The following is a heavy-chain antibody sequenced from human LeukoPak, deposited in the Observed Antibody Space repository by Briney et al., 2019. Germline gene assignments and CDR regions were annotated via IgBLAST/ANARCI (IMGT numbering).Heavy chain of an antibody. V-gene: IGHV1-8*01. CDR1: GYSFTNYD. Sequence: GASVKVSCKASGYSFTNYDINRVRQDTGQGPEWMGWMNPKSGNTGYAQKFQGRVTMTRNTSISTAYMELSSLRSDDTAVYYCARDQDIVVVVAALRQREMGGFDPWGQGTLVTVSS. CDR3: ARDQDIVVVVAALRQREMGGFDP. D-gene: IGHD2-15*01. CDR2: MNPKSGNT. J-gene: IGHJ5*02.